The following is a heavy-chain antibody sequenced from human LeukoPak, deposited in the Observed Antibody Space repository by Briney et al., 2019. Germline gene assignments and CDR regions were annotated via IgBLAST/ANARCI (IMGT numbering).Heavy chain of an antibody. D-gene: IGHD1-14*01. V-gene: IGHV3-43*02. CDR2: ISGDGGST. CDR3: AKDIQKRVYPSYYYYGMDV. Sequence: GGSLRLSCAASGFTFDNYAMHWVRQAPGKGLEWVSLISGDGGSTYYADSVKGRFTISRDNSKNSLYLQMNSLRTEDTALYYCAKDIQKRVYPSYYYYGMDVWGQGTTVTVSS. J-gene: IGHJ6*02. CDR1: GFTFDNYA.